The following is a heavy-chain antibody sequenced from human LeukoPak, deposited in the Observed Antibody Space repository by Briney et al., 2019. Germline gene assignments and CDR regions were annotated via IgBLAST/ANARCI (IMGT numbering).Heavy chain of an antibody. CDR2: IYYSGST. Sequence: SETLSLTCSVSGGSISSTSYYWGWIRQPPGKGLEWIGTIYYSGSTYYNPSLRSRVTISVDTSNNQFSLKLTSVTAADTAVYYCARQMNTVTADYWGQGTLVTVSS. CDR1: GGSISSTSYY. CDR3: ARQMNTVTADY. D-gene: IGHD4-17*01. J-gene: IGHJ4*02. V-gene: IGHV4-39*01.